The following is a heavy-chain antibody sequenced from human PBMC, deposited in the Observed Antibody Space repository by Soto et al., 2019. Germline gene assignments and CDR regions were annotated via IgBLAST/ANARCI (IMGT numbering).Heavy chain of an antibody. CDR2: IIAITGNT. J-gene: IGHJ6*02. Sequence: ASVKVSCKASGYTFTTYAMHWVRQAPGQRLEWMGGIIAITGNTKYSQNFQARVTITADTSASTAYMELSSLRSEDTATYYCARGGSQRDVWGQGTTVTVSS. CDR3: ARGGSQRDV. D-gene: IGHD3-16*01. CDR1: GYTFTTYA. V-gene: IGHV1-3*01.